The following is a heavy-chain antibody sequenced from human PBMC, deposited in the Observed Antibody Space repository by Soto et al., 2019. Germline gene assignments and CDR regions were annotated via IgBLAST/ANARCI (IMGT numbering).Heavy chain of an antibody. Sequence: EVQLVESGGGLVQPGRSLRLSCAASGFTFDDYAMHWVRQAPGKGLEWVSGISWNSGSIGYADSEKGRFTISRDNAKNSLYLQMNSLRAEDTALYYCTKGLFGQLVNNWFDPWGQGTLVTVSS. V-gene: IGHV3-9*01. CDR1: GFTFDDYA. CDR2: ISWNSGSI. J-gene: IGHJ5*02. CDR3: TKGLFGQLVNNWFDP. D-gene: IGHD6-6*01.